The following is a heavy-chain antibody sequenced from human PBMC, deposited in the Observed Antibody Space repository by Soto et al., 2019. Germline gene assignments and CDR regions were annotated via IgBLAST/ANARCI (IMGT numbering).Heavy chain of an antibody. D-gene: IGHD1-26*01. CDR2: IWYDGSKK. CDR1: GFTFSSYG. J-gene: IGHJ4*02. CDR3: ARGGGYRRDYHLDY. V-gene: IGHV3-33*01. Sequence: QVQLVESGGGVVQPGRSLRLSCAASGFTFSSYGMHWVRQAPGKGLEWVALIWYDGSKKYYADSVKGRFTISRDDSKNTLYLQMNSLRAEDTAGYYCARGGGYRRDYHLDYWGQGTLVTVSS.